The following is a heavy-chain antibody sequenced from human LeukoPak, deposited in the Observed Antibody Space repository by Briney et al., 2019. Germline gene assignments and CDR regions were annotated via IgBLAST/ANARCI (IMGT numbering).Heavy chain of an antibody. D-gene: IGHD3-22*01. CDR3: ARVSITMIGNDALDI. J-gene: IGHJ3*02. V-gene: IGHV4-59*01. Sequence: SETLSLTCTVSGGSISSYYWSWIRQPPGKGLEWIRYIYYSGSTNYNPSLKSRVTISVDTSKNQFSLKLSSVTAADTAVYYCARVSITMIGNDALDIWGQGTMVTVSS. CDR1: GGSISSYY. CDR2: IYYSGST.